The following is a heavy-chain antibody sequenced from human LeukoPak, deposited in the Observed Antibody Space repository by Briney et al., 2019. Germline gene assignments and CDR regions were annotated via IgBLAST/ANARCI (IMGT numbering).Heavy chain of an antibody. CDR3: ARSPTSSYCTSTSCYLFSFDY. CDR2: INPNSGGT. J-gene: IGHJ4*02. V-gene: IGHV1-2*02. D-gene: IGHD2-2*01. Sequence: ASVKVSCKASGYTFTGYYMHGVRQAPGQGLEWMGWINPNSGGTNYTHKFQGRVTMTRDTSISTAYMELSRLRSDDTAVYYCARSPTSSYCTSTSCYLFSFDYWGQGTLVTVSS. CDR1: GYTFTGYY.